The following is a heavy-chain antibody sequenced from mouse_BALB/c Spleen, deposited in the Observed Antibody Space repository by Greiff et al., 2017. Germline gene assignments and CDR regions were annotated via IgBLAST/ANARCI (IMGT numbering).Heavy chain of an antibody. J-gene: IGHJ4*01. Sequence: EVKLMESGGDLVKPGGSLKLSCAASGFTFSSYGMSWVRQTPDTRLELVATINSNGGSTYYPDSVKGRFTISRDNAKNTLYLQMSSLKSEDTAMYYCAREGFDYYGSRRYAMDDWGQGTSVTVSS. D-gene: IGHD1-1*01. V-gene: IGHV5-6-3*01. CDR3: AREGFDYYGSRRYAMDD. CDR2: INSNGGST. CDR1: GFTFSSYG.